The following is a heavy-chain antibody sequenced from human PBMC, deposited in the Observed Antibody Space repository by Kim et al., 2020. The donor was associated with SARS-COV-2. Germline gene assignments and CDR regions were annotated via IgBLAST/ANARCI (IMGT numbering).Heavy chain of an antibody. D-gene: IGHD3-3*01. CDR1: GYSFTSYW. V-gene: IGHV5-10-1*01. CDR3: ARRVSDFWTPYGMDV. CDR2: IDPSDSYT. J-gene: IGHJ6*02. Sequence: GESLKISCKGSGYSFTSYWISWVRQMPGKGLEWMGRIDPSDSYTNYSPSFQGHVTISADKSISTAYLQWSSLKASDTAMYYCARRVSDFWTPYGMDVWGQGTTVTVSS.